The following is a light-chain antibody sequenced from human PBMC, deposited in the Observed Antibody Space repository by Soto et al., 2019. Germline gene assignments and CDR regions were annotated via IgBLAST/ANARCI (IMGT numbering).Light chain of an antibody. Sequence: QSALTQPASVSGSPGRSITISCNETSSDVGGYNYVSWYQQHPGKAPKLMIYDVSDRPSGVSNRFSGSKSGNTASLTISGLQSEDEADYYCSSYTSSRTYVFGTGTKVTVL. CDR3: SSYTSSRTYV. J-gene: IGLJ1*01. V-gene: IGLV2-14*01. CDR2: DVS. CDR1: SSDVGGYNY.